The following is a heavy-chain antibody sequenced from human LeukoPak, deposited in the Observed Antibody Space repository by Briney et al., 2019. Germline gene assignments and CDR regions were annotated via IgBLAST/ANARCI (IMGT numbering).Heavy chain of an antibody. Sequence: PSETLSLTCTVSGGSISSYYWNWIRQPAGKGLEWIGRISSSGSANYNPSLKSRVTLSVDTSKNQLSLILNSVTAADTAVFYCATEPTRTPYYYMDVWGTGTTVIVSS. CDR1: GGSISSYY. CDR3: ATEPTRTPYYYMDV. J-gene: IGHJ6*03. D-gene: IGHD1-1*01. V-gene: IGHV4-4*07. CDR2: ISSSGSA.